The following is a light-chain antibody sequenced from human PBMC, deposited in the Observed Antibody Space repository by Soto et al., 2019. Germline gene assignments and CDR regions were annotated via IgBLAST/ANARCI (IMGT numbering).Light chain of an antibody. V-gene: IGKV1-39*01. CDR3: QQSSNIPWT. Sequence: DIQMTQSPSSLSASVGDSVTITCRTSQHVDRYLSWYQQIPGRAPKLLIYSASSLVSGVPPRFRGSASATEFTLSISSLQREDFATYFCQQSSNIPWTFGQGTKVDIK. CDR2: SAS. J-gene: IGKJ1*01. CDR1: QHVDRY.